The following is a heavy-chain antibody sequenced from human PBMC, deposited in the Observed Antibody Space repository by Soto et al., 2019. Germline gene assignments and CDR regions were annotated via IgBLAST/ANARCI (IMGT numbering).Heavy chain of an antibody. CDR1: GFTFSDYY. CDR3: ARGRGAAADYFDF. D-gene: IGHD6-13*01. CDR2: ISSSTSHT. Sequence: QVQLVESGGGLVKPGGSLRLSCAVSGFTFSDYYMTWIRQAPGKGLEWVSYISSSTSHTNYADSVKGRFTISRDNAKNSLFLQMNSLRAKDTAVYYCARGRGAAADYFDFWGQGTLVTVSS. V-gene: IGHV3-11*05. J-gene: IGHJ4*02.